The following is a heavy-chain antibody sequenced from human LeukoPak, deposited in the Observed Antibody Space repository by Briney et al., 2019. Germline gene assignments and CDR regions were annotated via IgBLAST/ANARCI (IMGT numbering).Heavy chain of an antibody. V-gene: IGHV3-23*01. D-gene: IGHD3-10*01. Sequence: GGSLRLSCAASGFTFISYAMSWVRQAPGKGLEWVSAISGSGGSTYYADSVKGRFTISRDNSKNTLYLQMNSLRAEDTAVYYCAKDGVVRGVIITKADYWGQGTLATVSS. J-gene: IGHJ4*02. CDR2: ISGSGGST. CDR1: GFTFISYA. CDR3: AKDGVVRGVIITKADY.